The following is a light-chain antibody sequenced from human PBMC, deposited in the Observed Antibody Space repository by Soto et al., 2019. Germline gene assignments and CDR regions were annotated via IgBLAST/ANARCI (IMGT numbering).Light chain of an antibody. V-gene: IGLV2-14*01. CDR2: DVS. J-gene: IGLJ2*01. CDR1: SSDVGGYNY. CDR3: SSYTTSSTQV. Sequence: QSALTQPASVSGSPGPSITISCTGTSSDVGGYNYVSWYQQHPGKAPKLVIYDVSNRPSGGSNRFSGSKSGNTASLTISGLQAEDEADYYCSSYTTSSTQVFGGGTKLTVL.